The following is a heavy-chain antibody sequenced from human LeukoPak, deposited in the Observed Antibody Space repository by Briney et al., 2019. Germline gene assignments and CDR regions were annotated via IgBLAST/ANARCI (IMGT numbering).Heavy chain of an antibody. Sequence: ASVKVSCKASGYTFTSYGISWVRQAPGQGLEWMGWISPYNGNTNYAQKLQGRVTMTTDTSTSTAYMELRSLRSDDTAVYYCARDLPRRMATTQPAGYWGQGTLVTVSS. CDR2: ISPYNGNT. CDR1: GYTFTSYG. J-gene: IGHJ4*02. V-gene: IGHV1-18*01. CDR3: ARDLPRRMATTQPAGY. D-gene: IGHD5-24*01.